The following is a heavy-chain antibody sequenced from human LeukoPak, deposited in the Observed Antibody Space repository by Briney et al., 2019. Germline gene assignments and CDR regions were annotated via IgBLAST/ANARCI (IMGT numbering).Heavy chain of an antibody. J-gene: IGHJ4*02. D-gene: IGHD1-26*01. CDR2: IPTSGISV. CDR1: GFSFSRYY. V-gene: IGHV3-11*01. CDR3: TRAVGLGPGAHFDQ. Sequence: GGSLRLSCAASGFSFSRYYMSWVRQAPGKALEWISYIPTSGISVQYADSVRGRFTASRDDAKNSLHLQMDSLRVEDTAVYYCTRAVGLGPGAHFDQWGQGALVIVSS.